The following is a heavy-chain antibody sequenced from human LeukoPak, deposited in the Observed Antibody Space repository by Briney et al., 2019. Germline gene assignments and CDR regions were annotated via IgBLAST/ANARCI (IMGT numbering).Heavy chain of an antibody. CDR1: GFTPSDHY. CDR2: IRNKDNNDRR. Sequence: GGSLRLSCAASGFTPSDHYMAWVRQAPGKGLEWVGRIRNKDNNDRREYAASVKGRFTISRDDSKNSLFLQMNSLKTEDTAVYYCAKDCLRGSSWLCDAEYFQHWGQGTLVTVSS. D-gene: IGHD6-13*01. J-gene: IGHJ1*01. V-gene: IGHV3-72*01. CDR3: AKDCLRGSSWLCDAEYFQH.